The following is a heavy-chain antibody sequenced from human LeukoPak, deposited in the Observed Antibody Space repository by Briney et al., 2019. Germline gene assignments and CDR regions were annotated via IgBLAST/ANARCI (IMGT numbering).Heavy chain of an antibody. CDR1: GFTFSSYS. V-gene: IGHV3-21*01. CDR3: ARRYYAIDY. CDR2: ISSTGSYI. J-gene: IGHJ4*02. Sequence: TGGSLRLSCAASGFTFSSYSMNWVRQAPGKGLEWVASISSTGSYIYYADSGKGRFTISRDNAKKSLYLQMNSLRAEDTAVYYCARRYYAIDYWGQGTLVTVSS. D-gene: IGHD1-26*01.